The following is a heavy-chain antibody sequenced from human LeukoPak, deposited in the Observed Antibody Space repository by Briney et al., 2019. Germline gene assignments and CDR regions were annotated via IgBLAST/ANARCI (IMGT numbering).Heavy chain of an antibody. CDR2: IYTSGST. Sequence: PSETLSLTCTVSGGSISSYYWSWIRQPAGKGLGWIGRIYTSGSTNYNPSLKSRVTMSVDTSKNQFSLKLSSVTAADTAVYYCAADYYDSSGYVDFDYWGQGTLVAVSS. V-gene: IGHV4-4*07. D-gene: IGHD3-22*01. CDR1: GGSISSYY. J-gene: IGHJ4*02. CDR3: AADYYDSSGYVDFDY.